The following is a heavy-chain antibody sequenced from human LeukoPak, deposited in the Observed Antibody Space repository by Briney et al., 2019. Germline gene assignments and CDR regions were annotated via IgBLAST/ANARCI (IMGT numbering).Heavy chain of an antibody. CDR2: IRYDGSNK. V-gene: IGHV3-30*02. J-gene: IGHJ4*02. CDR3: AKGKEARYYYDSSDYFDY. CDR1: GFTFSSYG. Sequence: GGSLRLSCAASGFTFSSYGMHWVRQAPGKGLEWVAFIRYDGSNKYYADSVKGRFTISRDNSKNTLYLQMNSLRAEDTAVYYCAKGKEARYYYDSSDYFDYWGQGTLVTVSS. D-gene: IGHD3-22*01.